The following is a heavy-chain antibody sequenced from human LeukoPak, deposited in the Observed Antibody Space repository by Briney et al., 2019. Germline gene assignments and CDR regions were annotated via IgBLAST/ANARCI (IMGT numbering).Heavy chain of an antibody. CDR2: I. CDR1: GFTFDDYG. Sequence: GGSLRLSCAASGFTFDDYGMSWVRQAPGKGLEWVSGINADSVKGRFTISRDNAKNSLYLQMNSLRAEDTAVYYCARTLIAIDYWGQGALVTVSS. V-gene: IGHV3-20*04. CDR3: ARTLIAIDY. J-gene: IGHJ4*02. D-gene: IGHD6-13*01.